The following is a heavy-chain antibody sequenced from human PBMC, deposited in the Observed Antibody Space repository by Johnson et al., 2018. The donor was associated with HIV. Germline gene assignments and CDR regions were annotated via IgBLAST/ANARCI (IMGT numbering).Heavy chain of an antibody. CDR1: GFTFDDYG. CDR3: AKSEWELALGAFDI. D-gene: IGHD1-26*01. J-gene: IGHJ3*02. Sequence: VQLVESGGGLVQPGRSLRLSCAASGFTFDDYGMHWVRQAPGKGLEWVSGISWNSGSIGYADSVKGRFTISRDNAKNSLYLQMNSLRAEDTALYYCAKSEWELALGAFDIWGQGTMVTVSS. CDR2: ISWNSGSI. V-gene: IGHV3-9*01.